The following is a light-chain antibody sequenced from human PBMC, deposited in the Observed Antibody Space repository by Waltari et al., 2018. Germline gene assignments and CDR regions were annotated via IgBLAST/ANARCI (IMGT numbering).Light chain of an antibody. Sequence: QSALTQPASVSGSPGQSITISCPGTSSDIGGYDYVPCYQQHPGKAPKLLIYGVANQTSGGSNRFTCSKSGNTASLTISGLQAEDEADYYCSSHTRSSTHVFGGGTKVTVL. CDR2: GVA. CDR3: SSHTRSSTHV. V-gene: IGLV2-14*01. CDR1: SSDIGGYDY. J-gene: IGLJ2*01.